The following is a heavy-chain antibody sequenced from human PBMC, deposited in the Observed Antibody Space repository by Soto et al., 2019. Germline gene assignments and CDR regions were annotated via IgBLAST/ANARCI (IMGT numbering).Heavy chain of an antibody. CDR2: INPNSGGT. CDR3: ARDGRLAAAGTGFDY. V-gene: IGHV1-2*04. D-gene: IGHD6-13*01. CDR1: GYTFTGYY. J-gene: IGHJ4*02. Sequence: GASVKVSCKASGYTFTGYYMHWVRQAPGQGLEWMGWINPNSGGTNYAQKFQGWVTMTRDTSISTAHMELSRLRSDDTAVYYCARDGRLAAAGTGFDYWGQGTLVTVSS.